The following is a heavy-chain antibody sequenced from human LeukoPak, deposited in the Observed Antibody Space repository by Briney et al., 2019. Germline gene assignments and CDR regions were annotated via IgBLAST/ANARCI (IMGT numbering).Heavy chain of an antibody. CDR2: ISAYNGNT. J-gene: IGHJ4*02. D-gene: IGHD1-26*01. CDR1: GYTFTSYG. V-gene: IGHV1-18*01. Sequence: ASVKVSCKASGYTFTSYGISWVRQAPGQGLEWMGWISAYNGNTNYAQKLQGRVTMTTDTSTSTAYKELRSLRSDDTAVYYCARDRLGNSGSFENSGYFDYWGQGTLVTVSS. CDR3: ARDRLGNSGSFENSGYFDY.